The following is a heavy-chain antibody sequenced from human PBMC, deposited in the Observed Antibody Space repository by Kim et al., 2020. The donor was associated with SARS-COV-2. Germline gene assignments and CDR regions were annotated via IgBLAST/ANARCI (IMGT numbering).Heavy chain of an antibody. V-gene: IGHV7-4-1*02. J-gene: IGHJ4*02. CDR1: GYTFTSYA. CDR2: INTNTGNP. D-gene: IGHD5-18*01. CDR3: ARDRYSYGYSLLDY. Sequence: ASVKVSCKASGYTFTSYAMNWVRQAPGQGLEWMGWINTNTGNPTYTQGFTGRFVFSLDTSVSTAYLQISSLKAEDTAVYYCARDRYSYGYSLLDYWGQGTLVTVSS.